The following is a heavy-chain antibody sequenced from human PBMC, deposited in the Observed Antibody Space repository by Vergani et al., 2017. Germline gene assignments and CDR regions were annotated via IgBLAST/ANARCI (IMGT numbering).Heavy chain of an antibody. CDR1: GYTFSNYY. CDR3: ARGDYVILTGYRD. D-gene: IGHD3-9*01. CDR2: INPSGGHT. V-gene: IGHV1-46*03. J-gene: IGHJ4*02. Sequence: QVQVVQSGAEVKKSGASVKVSCKTSGYTFSNYYMHWVRQAPGQGLEWMGIINPSGGHTNYAQKFQGRVTMTRDTSTSTVYMELSSLRSEDTAIYYCARGDYVILTGYRDCDQGTLVTVSA.